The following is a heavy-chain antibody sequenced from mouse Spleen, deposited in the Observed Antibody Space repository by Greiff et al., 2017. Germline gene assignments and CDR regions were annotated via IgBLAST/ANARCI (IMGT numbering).Heavy chain of an antibody. J-gene: IGHJ1*01. Sequence: EVHLVESGGGLVKPGGSLKLSCAASGFTFSDYGMHWVRQAPEKGLEWVAYISSGSSTIYYADTVKGRFTISRDNAKNTLFLQMTSLRSEDTAMYYCARLTGTSWYFDVWGAGTTVTVSS. CDR3: ARLTGTSWYFDV. CDR2: ISSGSSTI. D-gene: IGHD4-1*01. CDR1: GFTFSDYG. V-gene: IGHV5-17*01.